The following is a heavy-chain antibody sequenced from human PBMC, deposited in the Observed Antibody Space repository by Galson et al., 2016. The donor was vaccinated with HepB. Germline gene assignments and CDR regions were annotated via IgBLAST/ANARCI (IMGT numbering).Heavy chain of an antibody. D-gene: IGHD6-19*01. J-gene: IGHJ6*04. Sequence: SLRLSCAASGFSFSNYDMYWVRQAPGKGLEWVSSIYTAGGTYYEDSAEGRFTAFSENATDSLHLHMNSERAGDTAVYYCVRGSYSSDWYRTSAYDFGMDVWGKGTPVTVSS. CDR3: VRGSYSSDWYRTSAYDFGMDV. V-gene: IGHV3-13*01. CDR2: IYTAGGT. CDR1: GFSFSNYD.